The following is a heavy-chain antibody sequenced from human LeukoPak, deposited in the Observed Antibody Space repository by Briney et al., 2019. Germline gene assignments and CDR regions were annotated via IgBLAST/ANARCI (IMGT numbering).Heavy chain of an antibody. D-gene: IGHD1-26*01. CDR1: GFTFITYS. CDR2: ISSSSSFI. Sequence: GGSLKLSCAASGFTFITYSMNWVRQAPGKGLEWVSSISSSSSFIFYADSVKGRFTISRDNAKNSLYLQMNSLRAEDTAVYYCATKRLSGSYLFDYWGQGTLVTASS. CDR3: ATKRLSGSYLFDY. V-gene: IGHV3-21*01. J-gene: IGHJ4*02.